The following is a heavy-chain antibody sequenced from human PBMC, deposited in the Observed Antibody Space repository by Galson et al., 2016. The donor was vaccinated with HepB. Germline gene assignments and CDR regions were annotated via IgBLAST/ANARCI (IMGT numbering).Heavy chain of an antibody. D-gene: IGHD3-16*01. V-gene: IGHV3-53*01. J-gene: IGHJ4*02. Sequence: SLRLSCAASGFTVNNNYMTWVRQAPGKGLEWVSVIYGGGTTYFADSVTGRFTMSRDNSKNTLYLQMDSLRAEDTAVYYCASHGGSPSGLLGATEGLDYWGLGTLVTVSS. CDR3: ASHGGSPSGLLGATEGLDY. CDR1: GFTVNNNY. CDR2: IYGGGTT.